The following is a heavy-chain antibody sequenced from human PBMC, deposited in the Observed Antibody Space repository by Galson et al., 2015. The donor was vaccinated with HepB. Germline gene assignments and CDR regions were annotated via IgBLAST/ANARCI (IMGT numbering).Heavy chain of an antibody. V-gene: IGHV3-23*01. D-gene: IGHD5-18*01. CDR1: GFTFSTHV. J-gene: IGHJ4*02. Sequence: SLRLSCAASGFTFSTHVMTWVRQASGKGLEWVSHVTESGDTSFYADSVKGQFTISRDNSKNTLHLQMNSLRADDTAVYYCAKKNGYGYALDYWGQGTLVTVSS. CDR3: AKKNGYGYALDY. CDR2: VTESGDTS.